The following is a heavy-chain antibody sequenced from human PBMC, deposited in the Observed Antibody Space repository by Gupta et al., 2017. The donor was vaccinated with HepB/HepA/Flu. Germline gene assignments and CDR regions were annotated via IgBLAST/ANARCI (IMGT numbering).Heavy chain of an antibody. V-gene: IGHV4-31*03. CDR2: IYYSGST. Sequence: QVQLQESGPGLVKPSQTLSLTCTVSGGSISSGGYYWSWIRQHQGKGLEWIGYIYYSGSTYYNPSLKCRVTISVDKSKNQFSLKLSSVTDADTAVYYGARGSSSSHHRTTGWFDPWGQGTLVTVSS. J-gene: IGHJ5*02. CDR3: ARGSSSSHHRTTGWFDP. CDR1: GGSISSGGYY. D-gene: IGHD6-6*01.